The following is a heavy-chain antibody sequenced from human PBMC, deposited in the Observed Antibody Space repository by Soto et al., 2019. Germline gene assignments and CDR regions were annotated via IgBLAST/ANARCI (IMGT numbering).Heavy chain of an antibody. CDR1: GASSGSEY. Sequence: QVQLQESGPRLVKPSETLSLTCNVSGASSGSEYWSWIRQPAGKGLEWIGRINTSGTKNYNLSLKSRVTMSGDTAMSQLALKGTSVTAADTAVYYWAREGRGYNLGVFDLWGEGTLGTGAS. J-gene: IGHJ4*02. CDR2: INTSGTK. V-gene: IGHV4-4*07. D-gene: IGHD5-12*01. CDR3: AREGRGYNLGVFDL.